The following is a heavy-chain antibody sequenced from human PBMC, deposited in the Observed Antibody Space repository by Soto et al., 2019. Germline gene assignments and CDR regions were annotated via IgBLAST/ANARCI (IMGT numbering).Heavy chain of an antibody. CDR1: GFTFSSYG. CDR3: ARGAYYDVLTGSYSYGMDV. J-gene: IGHJ6*02. V-gene: IGHV3-30*03. D-gene: IGHD3-9*01. CDR2: ILYDGSNK. Sequence: AVGSLRLSCAASGFTFSSYGMHWVRQAPGRGLEWVAAILYDGSNKYYADSVKGRFTISRDNSKNTLYLQMNSLRAEDTAVYYCARGAYYDVLTGSYSYGMDVWGQGTTVTVSS.